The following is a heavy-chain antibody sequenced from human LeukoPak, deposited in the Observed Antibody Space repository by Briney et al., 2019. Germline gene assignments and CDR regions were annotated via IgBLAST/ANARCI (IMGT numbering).Heavy chain of an antibody. J-gene: IGHJ1*01. CDR3: ARVMYYDSSGYYSFQY. V-gene: IGHV1-8*02. D-gene: IGHD3-22*01. CDR1: GYMFVSYD. CDR2: MDPNTGNT. Sequence: ASVKVSCKASGYMFVSYDINWVRQATGQGLEWMGWMDPNTGNTGYAQKFQGRVTMTRNPSIDTAYMELSSLRPEDTAVYYCARVMYYDSSGYYSFQYWGQGTLVTVSS.